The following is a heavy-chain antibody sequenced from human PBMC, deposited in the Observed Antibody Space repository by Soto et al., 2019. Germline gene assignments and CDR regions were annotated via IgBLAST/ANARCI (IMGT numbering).Heavy chain of an antibody. D-gene: IGHD2-21*02. Sequence: QVQLVQSGAEVKKPGASVKVSCKASGYTFTSYGISWVRQAPGQGLEWMGWISAYNGNTNYAQKPQGRVTMXXDXSXXTAYMELRSLRSDDTAVYYCARDKPRATAPYGMDVWGQGTTVTVSS. V-gene: IGHV1-18*01. J-gene: IGHJ6*02. CDR2: ISAYNGNT. CDR3: ARDKPRATAPYGMDV. CDR1: GYTFTSYG.